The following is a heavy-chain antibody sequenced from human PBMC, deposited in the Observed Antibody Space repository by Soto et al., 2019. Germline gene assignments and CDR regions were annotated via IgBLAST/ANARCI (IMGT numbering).Heavy chain of an antibody. V-gene: IGHV3-15*07. J-gene: IGHJ6*02. CDR3: TMQRFLEWLGHYGMDV. Sequence: EVQLVESGGGLVKPGGSLRLSCAASGFTFSNAWMNWVRQAPGKGLEWVGRIKSKTDGGTTDYAAPVKGRFTISRDDSKNTLYLQMNSLKTEDTAVYYCTMQRFLEWLGHYGMDVWGQGTTVTVSS. CDR1: GFTFSNAW. CDR2: IKSKTDGGTT. D-gene: IGHD3-3*01.